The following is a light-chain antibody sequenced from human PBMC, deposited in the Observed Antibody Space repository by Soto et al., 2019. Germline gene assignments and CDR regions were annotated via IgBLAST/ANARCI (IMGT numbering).Light chain of an antibody. CDR2: EDN. CDR1: SGSIASNY. V-gene: IGLV6-57*01. Sequence: NFMLTQPHSVSESPGKTVTISCTRSSGSIASNYVQWYQQRPGSSPTTVIYEDNQRPSGVPDRFSGSIDSSSNSASLTISGLKTEDEADYYCQSYDKPYWVFGGGTKLTVL. CDR3: QSYDKPYWV. J-gene: IGLJ3*02.